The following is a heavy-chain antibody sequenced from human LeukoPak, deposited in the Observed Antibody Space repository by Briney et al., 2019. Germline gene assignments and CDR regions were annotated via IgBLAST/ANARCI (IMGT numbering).Heavy chain of an antibody. CDR3: ARDVDYANPRHDY. V-gene: IGHV3-7*01. CDR1: GFTFSYYG. D-gene: IGHD4/OR15-4a*01. Sequence: GGSLRLSCAASGFTFSYYGMHWVRQAPGKGLEWVANINLDGSQKYYVDSLKGRFTISRDNAKNSVYLQMNSLRAEDTAVYYCARDVDYANPRHDYWGQGTLVTVSS. CDR2: INLDGSQK. J-gene: IGHJ4*02.